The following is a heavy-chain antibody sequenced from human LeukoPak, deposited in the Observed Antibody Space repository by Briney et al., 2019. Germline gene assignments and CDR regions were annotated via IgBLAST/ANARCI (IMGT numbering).Heavy chain of an antibody. CDR3: ARGGRGRIAAAGTHPGYMDV. CDR2: IYYSGST. CDR1: GGSISSYY. V-gene: IGHV4-59*01. Sequence: SETLSLTCTVSGGSISSYYWSWIRQPPGKGLEWIGYIYYSGSTNYNPSLKSRVTISVDTSKNQFSLKLSSVTAADTAVYYCARGGRGRIAAAGTHPGYMDVWGKGTTVTVSS. J-gene: IGHJ6*03. D-gene: IGHD6-13*01.